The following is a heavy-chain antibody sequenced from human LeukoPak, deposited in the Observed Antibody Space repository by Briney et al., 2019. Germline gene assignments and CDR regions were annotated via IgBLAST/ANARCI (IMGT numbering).Heavy chain of an antibody. CDR1: GFTFSSYA. V-gene: IGHV3-30-3*01. CDR3: ASNRLRYCSSTSCYADMDV. D-gene: IGHD2-2*01. CDR2: ISYDGSNK. Sequence: AGGSLRLSCAASGFTFSSYAMHWVRQAPGKGLEWVAVISYDGSNKYYADSVKGRFTISRDNSKNTLYLRMNSLRAEDTAVYYCASNRLRYCSSTSCYADMDVWGQGTTVTVSS. J-gene: IGHJ6*02.